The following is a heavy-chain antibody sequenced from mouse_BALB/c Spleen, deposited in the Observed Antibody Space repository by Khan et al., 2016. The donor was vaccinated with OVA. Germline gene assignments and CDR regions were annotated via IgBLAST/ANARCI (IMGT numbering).Heavy chain of an antibody. CDR3: AISYYGSYWYFDV. J-gene: IGHJ1*01. CDR2: IYPGDGRT. Sequence: QVQLQQPGPEVVKPGASVKMSCKASGYTFIRYYVHWVKQRPGQGLDWIGWIYPGDGRTKYNEKFKGKTTLTADNSSSIAYMLLSSLTSEDSAIYFCAISYYGSYWYFDVWGAGTTVTVSS. V-gene: IGHV1S56*01. D-gene: IGHD1-1*01. CDR1: GYTFIRYY.